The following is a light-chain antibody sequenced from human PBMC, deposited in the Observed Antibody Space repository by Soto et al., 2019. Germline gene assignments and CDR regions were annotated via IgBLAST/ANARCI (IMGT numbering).Light chain of an antibody. V-gene: IGKV3-15*01. CDR2: GAF. Sequence: EIVLTQSPATLSVSPGERATLSCRASQSVSSNLAWYHQKPGQAPRLLIYGAFTRATGIPARFSGSGSGPEFTLTISSLQSEHSSLYFCEQYNNWPWTFGQGTKVEIK. J-gene: IGKJ1*01. CDR1: QSVSSN. CDR3: EQYNNWPWT.